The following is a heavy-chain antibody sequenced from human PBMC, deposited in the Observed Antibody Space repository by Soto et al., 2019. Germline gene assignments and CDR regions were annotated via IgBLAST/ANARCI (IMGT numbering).Heavy chain of an antibody. D-gene: IGHD2-15*01. CDR3: ARVGRFCSGGSCSDQFDS. V-gene: IGHV4-4*02. CDR2: IYHSGTT. Sequence: QVQLQESGPGLVNPSGTLSLTCAVSSVSINSSNWWSWVRQPPGRGMEWIGEIYHSGTTNYSPSRRSRVSISVDKSKNQFSLKLSAVTAADMALSFCARVGRFCSGGSCSDQFDSWGQGTLVTVSS. J-gene: IGHJ4*02. CDR1: SVSINSSNW.